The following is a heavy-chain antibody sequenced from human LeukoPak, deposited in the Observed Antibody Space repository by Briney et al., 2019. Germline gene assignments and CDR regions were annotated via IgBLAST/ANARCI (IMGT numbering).Heavy chain of an antibody. Sequence: SETLSLTCAVYGGPFSGYYWSWIRQPPGKGLEWIGEINHSGSTNYNPSLKSRVTISVDTSKNQFSLKLSSVTAADTAVYYCATVYYYDSSPFDYWGQGTLVTVSS. CDR2: INHSGST. CDR3: ATVYYYDSSPFDY. J-gene: IGHJ4*02. V-gene: IGHV4-34*01. D-gene: IGHD3-22*01. CDR1: GGPFSGYY.